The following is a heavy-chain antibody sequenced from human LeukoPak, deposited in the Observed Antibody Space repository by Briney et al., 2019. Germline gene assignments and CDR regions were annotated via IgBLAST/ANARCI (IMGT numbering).Heavy chain of an antibody. D-gene: IGHD6-13*01. CDR2: ISAYNGNT. CDR3: ARDLIAAAGGGDPFDY. V-gene: IGHV1-18*01. J-gene: IGHJ4*02. Sequence: GASVKVSCKASGYTFTSYGISWVRQAPGQGLEWMGWISAYNGNTNYAQKLQGRVTMTTDTSTSTAYMELRSLRSDDTAVYYCARDLIAAAGGGDPFDYWGQGTLVTVSS. CDR1: GYTFTSYG.